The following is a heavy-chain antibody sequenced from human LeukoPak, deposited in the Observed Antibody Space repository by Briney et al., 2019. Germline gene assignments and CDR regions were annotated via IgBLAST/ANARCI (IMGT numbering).Heavy chain of an antibody. CDR3: AREGPYGDYDY. CDR1: GYTFTGYY. D-gene: IGHD4-17*01. Sequence: ASVKVSCKASGYTFTGYYMHWGRQAPGQGLKWMGWINPNSGGTNYAQKFQGWVTMTRDTSISTAYMELSRLRSDDTAVYYCAREGPYGDYDYWGQGTLVTVSS. J-gene: IGHJ4*02. V-gene: IGHV1-2*04. CDR2: INPNSGGT.